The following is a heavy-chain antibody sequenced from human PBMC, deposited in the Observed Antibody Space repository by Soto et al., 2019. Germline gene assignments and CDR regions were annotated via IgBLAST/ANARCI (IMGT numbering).Heavy chain of an antibody. CDR2: ISSYSGSI. V-gene: IGHV3-48*01. D-gene: IGHD2-15*01. CDR3: ARGDCSGCGCLFDC. CDR1: GFYLSSYS. Sequence: EVHLVESGGNLVQPGGSLRLSCTASGFYLSSYSMNWVRQAPGKGLEWVSHISSYSGSIYYADSVKGRFTISRDNAKNSVYLQMNSLRAEDTAVYYCARGDCSGCGCLFDCWGQGTLFTVSS. J-gene: IGHJ4*02.